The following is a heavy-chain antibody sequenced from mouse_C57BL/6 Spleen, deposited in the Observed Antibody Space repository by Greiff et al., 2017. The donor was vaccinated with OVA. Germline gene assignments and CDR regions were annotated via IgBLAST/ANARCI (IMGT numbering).Heavy chain of an antibody. CDR2: INPSNGGT. CDR3: ARGATVAPYWFDY. Sequence: QVQLQQPGTELVKPGASVKLSCKASGYTFTSYWMHWVKQRPGQGLEWIGNINPSNGGTNYNEKFKSKATLTADTSSSTAYMQLSSLTSEDSAVYYCARGATVAPYWFDYWGQGTTLTVSS. V-gene: IGHV1-53*01. J-gene: IGHJ2*01. D-gene: IGHD1-1*01. CDR1: GYTFTSYW.